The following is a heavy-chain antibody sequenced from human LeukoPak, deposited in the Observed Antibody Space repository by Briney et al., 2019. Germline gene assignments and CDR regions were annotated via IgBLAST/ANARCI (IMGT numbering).Heavy chain of an antibody. V-gene: IGHV4-59*01. J-gene: IGHJ2*01. CDR3: AREPGPLYDL. D-gene: IGHD3-10*01. Sequence: SETLSLTCTVSGGSISGYYWSWIRLPPGRGLEWIGYVHYTGTTIDHPSLQRRVTMTVDASKNTSSLKLTAGTPADKAFYCWAREPGPLYDLWGRGTLVTVSS. CDR2: VHYTGTT. CDR1: GGSISGYY.